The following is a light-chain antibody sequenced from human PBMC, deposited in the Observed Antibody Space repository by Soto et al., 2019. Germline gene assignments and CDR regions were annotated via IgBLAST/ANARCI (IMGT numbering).Light chain of an antibody. V-gene: IGKV1-16*02. J-gene: IGKJ2*01. Sequence: DVQMTQSPSSLSASVGDSVTITCRSSQDIKSDLAWYQQRPGEAPKSLIFGASNLLDGVPSKFSGSGSGSEFTLTISSLQPEDSATYFCQQSKSNTPKFGRGTKVDIK. CDR1: QDIKSD. CDR2: GAS. CDR3: QQSKSNTPK.